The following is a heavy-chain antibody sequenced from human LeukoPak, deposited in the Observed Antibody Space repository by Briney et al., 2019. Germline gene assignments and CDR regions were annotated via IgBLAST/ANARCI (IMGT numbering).Heavy chain of an antibody. J-gene: IGHJ4*02. CDR2: IYSGGST. Sequence: GGSLRLSCAASGFTVSSNYMSWVRQAPGKGLEWVSVIYSGGSTYYADSVKGRFTISRDNSKNTLYLQMNSLRAEDTAVYYCARDYYDSSGYYFFDYWGQGTLVTVSS. CDR1: GFTVSSNY. V-gene: IGHV3-66*01. CDR3: ARDYYDSSGYYFFDY. D-gene: IGHD3-22*01.